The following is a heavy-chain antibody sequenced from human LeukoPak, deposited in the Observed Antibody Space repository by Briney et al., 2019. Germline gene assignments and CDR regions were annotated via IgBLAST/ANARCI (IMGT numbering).Heavy chain of an antibody. Sequence: SETLSLTCTVSGYSISSGYYWAWIRQPPGKGLEWIGNIHHSRSTYYNPSLKSRVTISVDTSKNQFSLKLSSVTAADTAVYYCARGSGWLPDCWGQGTRVTVSS. CDR3: ARGSGWLPDC. CDR1: GYSISSGYY. J-gene: IGHJ4*02. V-gene: IGHV4-38-2*02. D-gene: IGHD5-24*01. CDR2: IHHSRST.